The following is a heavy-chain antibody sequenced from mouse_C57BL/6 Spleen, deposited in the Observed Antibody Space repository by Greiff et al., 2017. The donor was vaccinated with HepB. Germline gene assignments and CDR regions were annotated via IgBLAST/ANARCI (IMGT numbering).Heavy chain of an antibody. CDR1: GYTFTDYN. J-gene: IGHJ1*03. CDR3: AKVGYLSLSFDV. D-gene: IGHD2-2*01. V-gene: IGHV1-22*01. Sequence: VQLQQSGPELVKPGASVKMSCKASGYTFTDYNMHWVKQSHGKSLEWIGYINPNNGGTSYNQKFKGKATLTVNKSSSTSYMELRSLTSEDSAVYYCAKVGYLSLSFDVWGTGTTVTVSS. CDR2: INPNNGGT.